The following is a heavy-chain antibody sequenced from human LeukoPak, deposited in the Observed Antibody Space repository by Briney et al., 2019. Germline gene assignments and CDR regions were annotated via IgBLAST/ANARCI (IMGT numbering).Heavy chain of an antibody. CDR1: GYTFTGYY. J-gene: IGHJ4*02. Sequence: ASVKVSCRASGYTFTGYYMHWVRQAPGQGLEWMGWINPNSGGTNYAQKFQGRVTMTRDTSVSTAYMELSRLRSDDTAVYYCARSRFGYCSSTSRYRLFDYWGQGTLVTVSS. V-gene: IGHV1-2*02. CDR3: ARSRFGYCSSTSRYRLFDY. CDR2: INPNSGGT. D-gene: IGHD2-2*03.